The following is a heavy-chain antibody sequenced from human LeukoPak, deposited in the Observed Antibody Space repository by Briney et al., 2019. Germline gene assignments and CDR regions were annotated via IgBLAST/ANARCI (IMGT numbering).Heavy chain of an antibody. Sequence: GGSLRLSCAASGFTFSTYAMHWVRQAPGKGPEGVAVMSFDGHTEYYGDSVKGRCTISRDNSKNALYLQMNSLRPEDTAVYYCARDLMGGSGHYSTWDFWGQGTLVSVSS. J-gene: IGHJ4*02. CDR2: MSFDGHTE. CDR3: ARDLMGGSGHYSTWDF. D-gene: IGHD3-10*01. CDR1: GFTFSTYA. V-gene: IGHV3-30*04.